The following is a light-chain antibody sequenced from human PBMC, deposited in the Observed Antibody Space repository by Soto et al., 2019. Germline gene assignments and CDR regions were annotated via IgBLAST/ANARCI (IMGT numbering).Light chain of an antibody. CDR2: GAT. Sequence: IQMTQSPSSVSAAVGDRVTITCRARQVISSWLAWYQQRPGTAPKLLIYGATTLRSGVPSRFSGSESVTEFTLTITSLQPEDSATYYCQQASSFPLTFGGGTRVEIQ. CDR1: QVISSW. V-gene: IGKV1-12*01. J-gene: IGKJ4*01. CDR3: QQASSFPLT.